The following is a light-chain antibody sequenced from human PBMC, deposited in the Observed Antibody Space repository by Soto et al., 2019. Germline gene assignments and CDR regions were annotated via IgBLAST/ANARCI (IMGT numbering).Light chain of an antibody. CDR2: LGS. J-gene: IGKJ1*01. CDR1: QSLLHSNGYNY. CDR3: MQARQTPRT. V-gene: IGKV2-28*01. Sequence: DIVMTQSPLSLPVTPGEPASISCRSSQSLLHSNGYNYLDLYLQKPGQSPQLLIYLGSNRASGVPDRFSGSGSGTDFTLNISRVAAEDVGVYYCMQARQTPRTFGQGTKVEIK.